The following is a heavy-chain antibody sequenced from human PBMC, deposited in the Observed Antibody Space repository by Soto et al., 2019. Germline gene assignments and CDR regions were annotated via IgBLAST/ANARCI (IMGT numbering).Heavy chain of an antibody. Sequence: SETLSLTCTVSGGSISSRSYYWGWIRQPPGKGLEWIGSVYYSGSTYYNPSLKSRVTISVDTSKNQFSLRLSSVTAADTAVYYCARSRGDDIWGSYPTFYLDYWGQGTLVTVSS. CDR3: ARSRGDDIWGSYPTFYLDY. V-gene: IGHV4-39*01. CDR1: GGSISSRSYY. J-gene: IGHJ4*02. CDR2: VYYSGST. D-gene: IGHD3-16*01.